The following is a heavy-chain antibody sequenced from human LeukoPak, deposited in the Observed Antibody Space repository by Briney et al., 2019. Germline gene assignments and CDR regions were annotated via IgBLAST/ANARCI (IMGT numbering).Heavy chain of an antibody. CDR2: IYYSGST. D-gene: IGHD4-17*01. CDR1: GGSISSGGYY. V-gene: IGHV4-31*03. Sequence: SQTLSHTCTVSGGSISSGGYYWSWIRQHPGKGLEWIGYIYYSGSTYYNPSLKSRVTISVDTSKNQFSLKLSSVTAADTAVYYCATASYGDYVDYWGQGTLVTVSS. J-gene: IGHJ4*02. CDR3: ATASYGDYVDY.